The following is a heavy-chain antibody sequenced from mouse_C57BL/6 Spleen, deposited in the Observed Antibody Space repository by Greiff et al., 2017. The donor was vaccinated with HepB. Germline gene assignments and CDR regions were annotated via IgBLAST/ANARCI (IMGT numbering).Heavy chain of an antibody. V-gene: IGHV1-52*01. CDR1: GYTFTSYW. Sequence: QVQLQQPGAELVRPGSSVKLSCKASGYTFTSYWMHWVKQRPRQGLEWIGKINPSDSDTHYNQKFKDKATLTVDKSSSTAYMQLSSLTSEDSAVYYCAGGSYYSNYGDFDYWGQGTTLTVSS. CDR2: INPSDSDT. D-gene: IGHD2-5*01. J-gene: IGHJ2*01. CDR3: AGGSYYSNYGDFDY.